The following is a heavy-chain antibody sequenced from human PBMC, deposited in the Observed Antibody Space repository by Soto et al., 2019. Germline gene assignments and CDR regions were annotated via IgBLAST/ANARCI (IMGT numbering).Heavy chain of an antibody. V-gene: IGHV3-33*01. Sequence: QVQLVESGGGVVQPGRALRLSCAASGFTFSSYGMHWVRQAPGKGLEWVALIWYDGGKQYYADSVKGRFTISRDNSKNTLFLEMNSLRPEDTAVYYCARDGGAVFLIPSELDYWGQGTLVTVSS. CDR3: ARDGGAVFLIPSELDY. J-gene: IGHJ4*02. CDR2: IWYDGGKQ. D-gene: IGHD3-3*01. CDR1: GFTFSSYG.